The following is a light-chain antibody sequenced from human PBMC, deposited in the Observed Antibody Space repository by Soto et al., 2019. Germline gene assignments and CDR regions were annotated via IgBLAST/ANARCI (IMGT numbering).Light chain of an antibody. J-gene: IGKJ2*01. CDR1: QSVSSSY. CDR2: GAS. V-gene: IGKV3-20*01. Sequence: EIVLTQSPGTLSLSPGERATLSCRASQSVSSSYLAWYQQKPGQAPRLLIYGASSRATGIPDRFSGSRSGTDFTLNINRLEPDDFAVYFCPQYGTSPYTFGQGTKLEIK. CDR3: PQYGTSPYT.